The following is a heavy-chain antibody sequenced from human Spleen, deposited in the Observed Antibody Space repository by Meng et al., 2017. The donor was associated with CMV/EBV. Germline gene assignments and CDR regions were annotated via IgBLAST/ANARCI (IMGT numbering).Heavy chain of an antibody. CDR2: INPSGGST. Sequence: ASVKVSCKVSGYTFTSYYMHWVRQAPGQGLEWMGIINPSGGSTSYAQKFQGRVTMTRDTSTSTVYMELSRLTSDDTAVYYCARDNNWGPDYWGQGTLVTVSS. CDR3: ARDNNWGPDY. J-gene: IGHJ4*02. D-gene: IGHD7-27*01. V-gene: IGHV1-46*01. CDR1: GYTFTSYY.